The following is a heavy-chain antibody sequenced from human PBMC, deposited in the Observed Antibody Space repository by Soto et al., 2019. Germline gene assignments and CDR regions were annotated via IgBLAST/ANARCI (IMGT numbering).Heavy chain of an antibody. J-gene: IGHJ4*02. CDR3: ASRDPGTSVDY. D-gene: IGHD1-7*01. Sequence: SETLSLTCAVSGGSFASNNWWTWVRQPPGQGLEWIGEIYRPGSTNYNPSLKSRVTISLDKSENQFSRKVTSLTAADTAVYYCASRDPGTSVDYWGQGTLVTVSS. V-gene: IGHV4-4*02. CDR2: IYRPGST. CDR1: GGSFASNNW.